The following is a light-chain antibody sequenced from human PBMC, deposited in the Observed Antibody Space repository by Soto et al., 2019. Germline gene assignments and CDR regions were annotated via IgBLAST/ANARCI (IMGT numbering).Light chain of an antibody. CDR3: QQTYSTVWT. J-gene: IGKJ1*01. V-gene: IGKV1-39*01. CDR1: QSISTN. CDR2: DAS. Sequence: DLQMTQSPSSLSASIGDRVTITCRAGQSISTNLNWYQQKPGTAPNLLIYDASSLQSGVPSRFSGSGSWTDFTLTISSLQPEDFATYYCQQTYSTVWTFGQGTKVEIK.